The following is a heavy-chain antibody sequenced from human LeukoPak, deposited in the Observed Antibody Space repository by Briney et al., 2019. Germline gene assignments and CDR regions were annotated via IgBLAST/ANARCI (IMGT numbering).Heavy chain of an antibody. Sequence: GESLKISCKASGYRFTTYWIGWVRQMPGKGLEWMGIIFPGDSDTIYSPSFQGQVTISADKSINTAYLHWSSLKASDTALYYCAIRYRGDGCGGSCHDDTFDIWGQGTMVTVSS. CDR3: AIRYRGDGCGGSCHDDTFDI. V-gene: IGHV5-51*01. J-gene: IGHJ3*02. D-gene: IGHD2-15*01. CDR1: GYRFTTYW. CDR2: IFPGDSDT.